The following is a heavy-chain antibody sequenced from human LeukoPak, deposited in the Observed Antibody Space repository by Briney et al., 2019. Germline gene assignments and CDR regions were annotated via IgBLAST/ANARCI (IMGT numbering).Heavy chain of an antibody. V-gene: IGHV3-23*01. CDR3: VRDQGGAVSY. D-gene: IGHD3-16*01. CDR2: ISGSGSGGST. Sequence: PGGSLRLSCAASGFTFSSSAMSWVRQAPGKGLEWVSSISGSGSGGSTYYADSVKGRFTISRDNSKNTLYLQMNSLRAEDTAVYYCVRDQGGAVSYWGQGTLVTVSS. CDR1: GFTFSSSA. J-gene: IGHJ4*02.